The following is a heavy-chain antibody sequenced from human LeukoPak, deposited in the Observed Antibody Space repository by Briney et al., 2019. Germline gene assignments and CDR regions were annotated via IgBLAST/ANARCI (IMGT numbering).Heavy chain of an antibody. V-gene: IGHV1-8*01. CDR3: ARVDIVVVPAPGSTYYYYYMDV. CDR2: MNPNSGNR. D-gene: IGHD2-2*01. CDR1: GYTFTSYD. Sequence: ASVKVSCKASGYTFTSYDINWVRQATGQGLEWMGWMNPNSGNRGYAQKFQGRVTMTRNTSISTAYMELSSLRSEDTAVYYCARVDIVVVPAPGSTYYYYYMDVWGKGTTVTISS. J-gene: IGHJ6*03.